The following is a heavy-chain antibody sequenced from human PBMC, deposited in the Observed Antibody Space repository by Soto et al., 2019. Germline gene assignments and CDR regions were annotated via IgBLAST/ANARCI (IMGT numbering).Heavy chain of an antibody. CDR2: VNPIVSMS. Sequence: QVQLVQSGAEVKRPGSSVKVSCKASGDTFNFYSINWVRQAPGLGLEWMGRVNPIVSMSNYAQKFQGRVTITADKSTSTAYMELSSLRAEDTAIYYCASSYGSGYRACDYWGQGALVTVSS. CDR3: ASSYGSGYRACDY. D-gene: IGHD3-10*01. J-gene: IGHJ4*02. CDR1: GDTFNFYS. V-gene: IGHV1-69*02.